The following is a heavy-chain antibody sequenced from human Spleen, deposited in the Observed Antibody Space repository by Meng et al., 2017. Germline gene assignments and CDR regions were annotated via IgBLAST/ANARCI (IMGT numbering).Heavy chain of an antibody. CDR2: VSSSDSDI. V-gene: IGHV3-11*04. J-gene: IGHJ4*02. D-gene: IGHD3-22*01. CDR1: GFTFTDYY. Sequence: GESLKISCAASGFTFTDYYMSWIRQAPGKGLEWVSYVSSSDSDIYYADSVKGRFTISRDNTKNSLYLQMNSLRADDMAVYYCARYYGGTGYYYYFDHWGQGTLVTVSS. CDR3: ARYYGGTGYYYYFDH.